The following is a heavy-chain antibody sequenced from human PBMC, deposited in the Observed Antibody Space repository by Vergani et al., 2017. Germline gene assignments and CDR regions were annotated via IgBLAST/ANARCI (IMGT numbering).Heavy chain of an antibody. CDR1: GYTFTGYY. Sequence: QVQLVQSGAEVKKPGASVKVSCKASGYTFTGYYMHWVRQAPGQGLERMGWINPNSGGTNYAQKFQGRVTMTRDTSISTAYMELSRLRSDDTAVYYCARDLGPLRMLEPPHGYYYYGMDVWGQGTTVTVSS. CDR3: ARDLGPLRMLEPPHGYYYYGMDV. CDR2: INPNSGGT. D-gene: IGHD1-1*01. J-gene: IGHJ6*02. V-gene: IGHV1-2*02.